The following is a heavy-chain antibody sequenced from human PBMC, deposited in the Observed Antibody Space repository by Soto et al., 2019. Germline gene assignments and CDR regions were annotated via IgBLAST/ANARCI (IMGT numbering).Heavy chain of an antibody. CDR3: ARVPRYFDSASNWFEP. Sequence: PSETLSLTCAVYGGSFSGYYWSWIRHPPGKGLEWIGEINHSGSTNYNPSLKSRVTISVDTSKNQFSLKLSSVTAADTAVYYCARVPRYFDSASNWFEPWGQGTLVTVSS. CDR1: GGSFSGYY. J-gene: IGHJ5*02. D-gene: IGHD3-9*01. V-gene: IGHV4-34*01. CDR2: INHSGST.